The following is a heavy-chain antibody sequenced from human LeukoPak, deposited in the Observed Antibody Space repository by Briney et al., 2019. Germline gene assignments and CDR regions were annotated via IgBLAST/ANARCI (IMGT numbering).Heavy chain of an antibody. V-gene: IGHV3-48*03. J-gene: IGHJ4*02. CDR2: IGSSGTTI. CDR3: ARESAWGYSFDY. Sequence: PGGSLRLSCAASGFTFSSYAMSWVRQAPGKGQEWVSYIGSSGTTIYYTDSVKGRFTISRDNAKNSLYLQMNSLRAEDTAVYYCARESAWGYSFDYWGQGTLVTVSS. CDR1: GFTFSSYA. D-gene: IGHD3-16*01.